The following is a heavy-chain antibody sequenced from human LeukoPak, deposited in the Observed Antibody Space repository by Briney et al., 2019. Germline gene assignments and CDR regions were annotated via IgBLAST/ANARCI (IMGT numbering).Heavy chain of an antibody. CDR2: IKEDGREK. CDR1: GFTFSNYA. J-gene: IGHJ4*02. CDR3: ARGGRPDY. Sequence: GGSLRLSCAGSGFTFSNYAMTWVRQAPGKGLECVANIKEDGREKYYVDSVKGRFTISRDNAKNSLYLQMSSLRAEDTAVYYCARGGRPDYWGQGTLVSVPS. D-gene: IGHD3-10*01. V-gene: IGHV3-7*01.